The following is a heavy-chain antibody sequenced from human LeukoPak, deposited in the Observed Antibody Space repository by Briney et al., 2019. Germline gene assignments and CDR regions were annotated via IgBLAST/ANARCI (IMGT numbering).Heavy chain of an antibody. D-gene: IGHD1-26*01. V-gene: IGHV3-7*01. CDR1: GFTFSSYW. Sequence: GGSLRLSCAASGFTFSSYWMSWVRQAPGKGLEWVANIKQDGSEKYYVDSVKGRFTISRDNAKNSLYLQMNSLRAEDTAVYYCARDYSGSYRGAFDIWGQGTMDIVSS. CDR2: IKQDGSEK. CDR3: ARDYSGSYRGAFDI. J-gene: IGHJ3*02.